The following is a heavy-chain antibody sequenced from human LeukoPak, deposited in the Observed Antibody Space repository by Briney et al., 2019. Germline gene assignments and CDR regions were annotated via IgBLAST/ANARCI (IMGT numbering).Heavy chain of an antibody. V-gene: IGHV3-23*01. J-gene: IGHJ4*02. CDR1: GFTFSSYA. D-gene: IGHD6-13*01. CDR2: ISGSGGST. CDR3: AKDQYSSSWYECFDY. Sequence: PGGSLRLSCAASGFTFSSYAMSWVRQAPGKGLEWVSAISGSGGSTYYADSVKGRFTISRDNSKNTLYLQMNSLRAEDTAVYYCAKDQYSSSWYECFDYWGQGTLVTVSS.